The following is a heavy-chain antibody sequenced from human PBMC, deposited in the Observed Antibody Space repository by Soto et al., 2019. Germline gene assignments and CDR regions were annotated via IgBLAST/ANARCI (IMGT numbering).Heavy chain of an antibody. V-gene: IGHV4-39*01. J-gene: IGHJ3*02. CDR1: GGSISSSSYY. Sequence: SETLSLTCTVSGGSISSSSYYWGWIRQPPGTGLEWIGSIYYSGSTYYNPSLKSRVTISVDTSKNQFSLKLSSVTAADTAVYYCARQGEGYYYDSSGYYAFDIWGQGTMVTV. CDR2: IYYSGST. D-gene: IGHD3-22*01. CDR3: ARQGEGYYYDSSGYYAFDI.